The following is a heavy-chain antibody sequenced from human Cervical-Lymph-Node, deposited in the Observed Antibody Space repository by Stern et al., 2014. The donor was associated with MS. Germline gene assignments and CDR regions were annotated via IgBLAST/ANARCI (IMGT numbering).Heavy chain of an antibody. CDR1: GGTFSSYA. CDR2: IIPIFGTA. Sequence: VQLVESGAEVKKPGASVKVSCKASGGTFSSYAISWVRQAPGQGLEWMGGIIPIFGTANYAQKFQGRVTITADESTSTAYMELSSLRSEDTAVYYCARAAMITFGGVSTSEDYWGQGTLVTVSS. V-gene: IGHV1-69*01. D-gene: IGHD3-16*01. CDR3: ARAAMITFGGVSTSEDY. J-gene: IGHJ4*02.